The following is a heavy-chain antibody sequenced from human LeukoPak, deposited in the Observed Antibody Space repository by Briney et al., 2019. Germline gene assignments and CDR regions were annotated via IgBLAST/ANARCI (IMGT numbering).Heavy chain of an antibody. V-gene: IGHV3-23*01. D-gene: IGHD2-21*02. J-gene: IGHJ1*01. CDR1: VITFDSYA. Sequence: GGSLRLSYAAAVITFDSYAMSGVPQAPGKGLEWISVITGSGGRTSYTDSLRGRFIVPRNNSQNTLHLQEHRLNCEDTAVYYCVKEKLAYCGGDCFGEYFQDWGQGTLVTVSS. CDR3: VKEKLAYCGGDCFGEYFQD. CDR2: ITGSGGRT.